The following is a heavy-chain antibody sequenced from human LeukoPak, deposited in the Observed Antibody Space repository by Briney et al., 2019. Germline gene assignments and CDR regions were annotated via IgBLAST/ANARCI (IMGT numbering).Heavy chain of an antibody. Sequence: SETPSLTCTVSGGSISSSSYYWGWIRQPPGKGLEWIGSIYYSGSTYYNPSLKSRVTISVDTSKNQFSLKLSSVTAADTAVYYCARELAAGYYYDSSGYGLDYWGQGTLVTVSS. CDR3: ARELAAGYYYDSSGYGLDY. J-gene: IGHJ4*02. V-gene: IGHV4-39*02. CDR2: IYYSGST. D-gene: IGHD3-22*01. CDR1: GGSISSSSYY.